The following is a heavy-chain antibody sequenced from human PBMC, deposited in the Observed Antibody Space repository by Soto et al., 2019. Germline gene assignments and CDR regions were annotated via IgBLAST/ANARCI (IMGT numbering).Heavy chain of an antibody. CDR2: MNPNSGNT. CDR1: GYTFTSYD. D-gene: IGHD3-10*02. Sequence: ASVKVSCKASGYTFTSYDINWVRQATGQGLEWMGWMNPNSGNTGYAQKFQGRVTMTRNTSISTAYMELSSLRSEDTAVYYCARRRLFGEFQYYAMDVWGQGTTVTVSS. CDR3: ARRRLFGEFQYYAMDV. V-gene: IGHV1-8*01. J-gene: IGHJ6*02.